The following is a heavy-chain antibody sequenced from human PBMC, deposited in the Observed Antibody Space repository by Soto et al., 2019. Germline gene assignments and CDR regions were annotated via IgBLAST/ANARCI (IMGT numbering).Heavy chain of an antibody. CDR3: AGGGTPIDY. J-gene: IGHJ4*02. V-gene: IGHV1-18*01. D-gene: IGHD3-16*01. CDR2: ISAYNGNT. Sequence: QVQLVQSGAEVKKPGASVKVSCKASGYTFTNFGISWVRQAPGQGLEWMGWISAYNGNTNYAQNFQGRVTMTTDTSARTAYMALRSLRSDDTAVYYCAGGGTPIDYWGQGTLVTVSS. CDR1: GYTFTNFG.